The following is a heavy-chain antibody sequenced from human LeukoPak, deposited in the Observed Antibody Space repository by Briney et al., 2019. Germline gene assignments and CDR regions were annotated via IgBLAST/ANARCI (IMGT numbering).Heavy chain of an antibody. J-gene: IGHJ4*02. CDR1: GLAVSSNY. V-gene: IGHV3-53*01. CDR3: ARGDSGSWNYKRGFDY. Sequence: GGSLRLSCPASGLAVSSNYISWLRQPPGKGLEGVSISYSGGSTEYTNSVKDRFTISRDNSKNMVYLKMNSLRAEDTAVYYCARGDSGSWNYKRGFDYWGQGPLVTVSS. D-gene: IGHD1-26*01. CDR2: SYSGGST.